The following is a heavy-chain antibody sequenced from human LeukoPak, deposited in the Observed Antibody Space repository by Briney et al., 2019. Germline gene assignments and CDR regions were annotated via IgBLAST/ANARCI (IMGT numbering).Heavy chain of an antibody. Sequence: TETLSLTCTVSDGSISSNSYYWGWIRQSPVKGLEWIGSIYYSESTYYNPSLKSRVTISIDTSKNQFSLKMSSVTAADTAVYYCAREDWNYKVDAFDIWGQGTMVTVSS. CDR3: AREDWNYKVDAFDI. CDR2: IYYSEST. CDR1: DGSISSNSYY. D-gene: IGHD1-7*01. J-gene: IGHJ3*02. V-gene: IGHV4-39*07.